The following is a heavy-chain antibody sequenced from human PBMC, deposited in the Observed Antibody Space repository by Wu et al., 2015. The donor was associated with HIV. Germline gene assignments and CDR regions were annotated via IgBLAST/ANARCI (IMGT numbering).Heavy chain of an antibody. CDR1: GYTFTNYD. Sequence: QVQLVQSGAEVKKPGASVKVSCKASGYTFTNYDINWVRQATGQGLEWMGWMNPNSGNTGYAQKFQGRVTMTRNTSISTAYMELSSLRSEDTAVYYCAKGGYCTGGSCFIRFDPWGPGNPGHRLL. D-gene: IGHD2-15*01. J-gene: IGHJ5*02. CDR3: AKGGYCTGGSCFIRFDP. CDR2: MNPNSGNT. V-gene: IGHV1-8*01.